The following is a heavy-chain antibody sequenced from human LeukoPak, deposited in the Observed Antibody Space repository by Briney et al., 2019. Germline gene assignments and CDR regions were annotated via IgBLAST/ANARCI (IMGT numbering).Heavy chain of an antibody. CDR3: ARGPNYYDSSGYSDY. V-gene: IGHV4-34*01. J-gene: IGHJ4*02. Sequence: SETLSLTCAVYGGSFSGYYWSWIRQPPGKGLEWIGGINHSGSTNYNPSLKSRVTLSVDTSKNQFSLKLSSVTAADTAVYYRARGPNYYDSSGYSDYWGQGTLVTVSS. CDR1: GGSFSGYY. CDR2: INHSGST. D-gene: IGHD3-22*01.